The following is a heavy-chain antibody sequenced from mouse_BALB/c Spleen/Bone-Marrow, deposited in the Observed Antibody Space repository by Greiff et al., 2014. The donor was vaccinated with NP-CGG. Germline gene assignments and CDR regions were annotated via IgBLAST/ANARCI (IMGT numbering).Heavy chain of an antibody. D-gene: IGHD2-14*01. CDR2: IDPSTGHT. CDR1: GFPFTTYW. J-gene: IGHJ3*01. CDR3: ARPYRYDKEFAY. V-gene: IGHV1-7*01. Sequence: LVESGAELAKPGASVKMSCKASGFPFTTYWMHWFKQRPGQGLEWIGYIDPSTGHTEYNQNFKDKATLTADKSSSTAYMQLSSLTSEDSAVYYCARPYRYDKEFAYWGQGTLVTVSA.